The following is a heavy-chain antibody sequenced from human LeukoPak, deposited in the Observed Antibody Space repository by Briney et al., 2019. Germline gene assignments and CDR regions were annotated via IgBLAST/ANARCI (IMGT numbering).Heavy chain of an antibody. CDR2: IKEDGSKK. Sequence: GGSLRLSCAASGFTFSNFWINWVRQAPGKGLEWVANIKEDGSKKNYVDSVKGRFTISRDNAQNSLYLQMNSLRAEDTAIYYCVRDRGTYRPIDYWGQGTLVTVSS. CDR1: GFTFSNFW. D-gene: IGHD1-26*01. J-gene: IGHJ4*02. CDR3: VRDRGTYRPIDY. V-gene: IGHV3-7*03.